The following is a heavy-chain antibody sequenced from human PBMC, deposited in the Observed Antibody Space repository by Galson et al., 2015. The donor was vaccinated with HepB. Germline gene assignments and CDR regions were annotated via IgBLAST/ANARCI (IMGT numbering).Heavy chain of an antibody. V-gene: IGHV3-30*02. CDR1: EFTFSRSA. CDR2: IRFDGSNK. Sequence: SLRLSCAASEFTFSRSAMHWVRQPPGKGLEWVAFIRFDGSNKYHADSVKGRFTISRDNSKNTLYLQMNSLRAEDTAVYYCAKDGVPQGQLWPTGWFDPWGQGTLVTVSS. J-gene: IGHJ5*02. D-gene: IGHD5-18*01. CDR3: AKDGVPQGQLWPTGWFDP.